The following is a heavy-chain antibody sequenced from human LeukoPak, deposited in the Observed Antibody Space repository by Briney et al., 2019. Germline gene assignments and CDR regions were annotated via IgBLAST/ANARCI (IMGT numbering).Heavy chain of an antibody. D-gene: IGHD3-10*01. CDR2: IFHSGST. J-gene: IGHJ5*02. CDR3: AGDRGPFDP. Sequence: SETLSLTCAVSGGSISSNNWWSWVRQPPGKGLEWIGEIFHSGSTNYNPSLKSRVTISVDTSKNQFSLKLSSVTAADTAVYYCAGDRGPFDPWGQGTLVTVSS. CDR1: GGSISSNNW. V-gene: IGHV4-4*02.